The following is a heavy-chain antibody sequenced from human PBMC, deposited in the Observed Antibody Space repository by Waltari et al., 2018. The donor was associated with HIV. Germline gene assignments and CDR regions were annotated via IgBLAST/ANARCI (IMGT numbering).Heavy chain of an antibody. CDR3: TTDEVYGSGTYLDY. J-gene: IGHJ4*02. D-gene: IGHD3-10*01. Sequence: EEQLVESGGDLVKTGGCLRLSCLASGFTFSDAWLNWVRQTPGMGLEWVGRIRSKAKDEATESAAVVKGRFTISRDDSNTTLFLQMNSVKVEDTGVYYCTTDEVYGSGTYLDYWGQGTRVTVSS. V-gene: IGHV3-15*01. CDR1: GFTFSDAW. CDR2: IRSKAKDEAT.